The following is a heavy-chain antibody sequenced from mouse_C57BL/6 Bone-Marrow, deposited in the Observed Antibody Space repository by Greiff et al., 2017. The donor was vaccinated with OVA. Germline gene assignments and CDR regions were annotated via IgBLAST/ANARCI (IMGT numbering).Heavy chain of an antibody. J-gene: IGHJ2*01. D-gene: IGHD1-1*01. Sequence: VQLQQPGAELVKPGASVKLSCKASGYTFTSYWMQWVKQRPGQGLEWIGEIDPSDSYTNYNQKFKGKATLTVDTSSSTAYMQLSSLTSEDSAVYYCARDYGSSYADYVDYWGRGTTLTVSS. V-gene: IGHV1-50*01. CDR2: IDPSDSYT. CDR1: GYTFTSYW. CDR3: ARDYGSSYADYVDY.